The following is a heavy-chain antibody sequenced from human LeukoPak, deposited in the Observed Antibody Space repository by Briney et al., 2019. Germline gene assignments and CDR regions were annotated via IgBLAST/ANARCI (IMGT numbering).Heavy chain of an antibody. CDR2: INHSGST. CDR1: GGSFGGYY. CDR3: ARGRITIAFDI. Sequence: SETLSLTCAVYGGSFGGYYWSWIRQPPGKGLEWIGEINHSGSTNYNPSLKSRVTISVDTSKNQFSLKLSSVTAADTAVYYCARGRITIAFDIWGQGTMVTLSS. D-gene: IGHD3-3*01. J-gene: IGHJ3*02. V-gene: IGHV4-34*01.